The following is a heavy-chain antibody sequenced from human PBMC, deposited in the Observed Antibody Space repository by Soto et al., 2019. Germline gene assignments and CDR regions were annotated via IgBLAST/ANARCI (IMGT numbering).Heavy chain of an antibody. Sequence: QVQLVQSGAEVKKPGASVKVSCKASGYTFTSYDINWVRQATGQGLEWMGWMNPNSGNTGYAQKLQGRGTMTRNTSISTVYMELSSLRSEDTAVYYCATGAGYGSGLPSPYDYYYGMDVWGQGTTVTVSS. D-gene: IGHD3-10*01. V-gene: IGHV1-8*01. CDR1: GYTFTSYD. CDR2: MNPNSGNT. CDR3: ATGAGYGSGLPSPYDYYYGMDV. J-gene: IGHJ6*02.